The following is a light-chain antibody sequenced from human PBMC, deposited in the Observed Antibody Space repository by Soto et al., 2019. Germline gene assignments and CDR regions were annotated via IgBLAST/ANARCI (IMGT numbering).Light chain of an antibody. CDR3: QQYGSSPFT. Sequence: EIVMTQSPATLSVSPGERATLSCRASQSVSSNLAWYQQKPGQAPRLLIYGASTRATGIPARFSGSGSGTDFTLIISRLEPEDSAVYYCQQYGSSPFTFGGGTKVDI. CDR2: GAS. V-gene: IGKV3-15*01. CDR1: QSVSSN. J-gene: IGKJ4*01.